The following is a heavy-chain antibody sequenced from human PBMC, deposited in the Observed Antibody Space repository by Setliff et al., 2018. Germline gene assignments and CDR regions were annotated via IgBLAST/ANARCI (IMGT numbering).Heavy chain of an antibody. D-gene: IGHD3-3*01. CDR3: AGQGPIFGSGLIPGFDQ. V-gene: IGHV3-74*01. J-gene: IGHJ4*02. Sequence: PGGSLRLSCGASGFTFRKYWMYWVRQVPGKGLVWVSRISPDGTITNYADSVKGQFTISRDNAKNTLSLQMSSLRTEDTAIYFCAGQGPIFGSGLIPGFDQWGQGTMVTVSS. CDR1: GFTFRKYW. CDR2: ISPDGTIT.